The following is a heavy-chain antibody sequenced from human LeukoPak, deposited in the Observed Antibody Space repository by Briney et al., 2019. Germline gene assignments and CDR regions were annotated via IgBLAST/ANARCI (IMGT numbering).Heavy chain of an antibody. CDR1: GGSFSDYY. CDR2: INHSGIT. J-gene: IGHJ4*02. D-gene: IGHD6-19*01. CDR3: ARSEYSSGWLLDY. V-gene: IGHV4-34*01. Sequence: SETLSLTCAVYGGSFSDYYWSWIRQPPGKGLEWIGEINHSGITNYNPSLKSRVTISVDTSKNQFSPKLSSVTAADTAVYYCARSEYSSGWLLDYWGQGTLVTVSS.